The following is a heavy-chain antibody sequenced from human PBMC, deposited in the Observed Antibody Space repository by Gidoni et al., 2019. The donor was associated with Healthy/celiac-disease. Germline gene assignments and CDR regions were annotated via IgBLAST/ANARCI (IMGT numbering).Heavy chain of an antibody. V-gene: IGHV4-39*01. CDR3: ARQGDTVVTPGYN. CDR1: GGSISSSSYY. J-gene: IGHJ4*02. Sequence: LQLQESGPGLVKPSETLSLTCTVSGGSISSSSYYWGWIRQPPGKGLEWIGNIYYSGSTYYNPSLKSRVTISVDTSKNQFSLKLTSMTAADTAVYYCARQGDTVVTPGYNWGQGTLVTVSS. D-gene: IGHD4-17*01. CDR2: IYYSGST.